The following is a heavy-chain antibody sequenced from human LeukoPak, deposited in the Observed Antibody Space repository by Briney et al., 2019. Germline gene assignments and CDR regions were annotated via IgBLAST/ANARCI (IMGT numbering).Heavy chain of an antibody. V-gene: IGHV3-23*01. Sequence: PGGSLRLSCAASGFTFSTYWMSWVRQAPGKGLEWVSTISGSGGTTYYADSVKGRFSISRDNSKDTLYLQMNSLRAEDTAVYYCARGGTTVTTSALRGRHYYGMDVWGQGTTVTVSS. CDR3: ARGGTTVTTSALRGRHYYGMDV. CDR1: GFTFSTYW. J-gene: IGHJ6*02. CDR2: ISGSGGTT. D-gene: IGHD4-17*01.